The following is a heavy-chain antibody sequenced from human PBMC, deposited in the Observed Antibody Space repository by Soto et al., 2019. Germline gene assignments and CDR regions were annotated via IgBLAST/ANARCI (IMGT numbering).Heavy chain of an antibody. V-gene: IGHV3-15*01. J-gene: IGHJ4*02. D-gene: IGHD3-22*01. CDR1: GFTFSNAW. Sequence: GSLRLSCAASGFTFSNAWMSWVRQAPGKGLEWVGRIKSETDGGTTDYAAPVKGRFTISRDDSKNTLYLQMSSLKTEDTAVYYCTTDTGSSGYYYAFDYWGQGTLVTVSS. CDR2: IKSETDGGTT. CDR3: TTDTGSSGYYYAFDY.